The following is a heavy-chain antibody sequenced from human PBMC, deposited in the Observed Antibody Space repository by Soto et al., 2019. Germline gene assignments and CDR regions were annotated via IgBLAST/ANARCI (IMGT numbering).Heavy chain of an antibody. CDR3: ARVLSRDGYKDYFYS. J-gene: IGHJ4*02. CDR2: AYHTGSV. V-gene: IGHV4-61*03. D-gene: IGHD5-12*01. CDR1: GASVSSDVHF. Sequence: VQLQESGPGLVKLSETLSLTCSVSGASVSSDVHFWSWVRQSPGKALEVIGYAYHTGSVTYNPPRTSGVTFSVDAARRHFARRLASVTAADTAVYFCARVLSRDGYKDYFYSWGRGMLVTV.